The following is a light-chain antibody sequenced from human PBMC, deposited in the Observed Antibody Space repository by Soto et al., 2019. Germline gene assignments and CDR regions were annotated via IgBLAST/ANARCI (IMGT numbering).Light chain of an antibody. Sequence: QSVLTQPPSVSGAPGQSVTICCTGSSXNIGAGYDVHWYQHIPGTASKLLIYGNNNRPSGVPDRFSGSKSVTSASLAITGLQAEDEADYYCQSYESRPSGYVFGTGTKVTVL. J-gene: IGLJ1*01. CDR3: QSYESRPSGYV. CDR1: SXNIGAGYD. V-gene: IGLV1-40*01. CDR2: GNN.